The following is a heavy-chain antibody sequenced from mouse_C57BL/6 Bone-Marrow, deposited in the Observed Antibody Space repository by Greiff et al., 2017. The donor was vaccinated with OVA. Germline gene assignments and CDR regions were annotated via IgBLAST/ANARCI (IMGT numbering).Heavy chain of an antibody. J-gene: IGHJ2*01. CDR3: TTEVPPFDY. CDR2: IDPENGDT. D-gene: IGHD2-14*01. Sequence: EVQLQESGAELVRPGASVKLSCTASGFNIKDDYMHWVKQRPEQGLEWIGWIDPENGDTEYASKFQGKATITADTSSNTAYLQLSSLTSEDTAVYYCTTEVPPFDYWGQGTTLTVSS. V-gene: IGHV14-4*01. CDR1: GFNIKDDY.